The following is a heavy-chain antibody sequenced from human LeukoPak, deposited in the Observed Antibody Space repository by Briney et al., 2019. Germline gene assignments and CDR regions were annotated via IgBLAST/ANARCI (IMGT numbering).Heavy chain of an antibody. Sequence: SETLSLTCTVSGGSISSRNYYWGWIRQPPGEGLEWIGKISDSGNTYYSPSLRSRVTISIDTSKNQFSLKLSSVTATDTAVYYCAREEKVLDYFDYWGQGTLVTVSS. J-gene: IGHJ4*02. V-gene: IGHV4-39*01. CDR3: AREEKVLDYFDY. CDR2: ISDSGNT. CDR1: GGSISSRNYY.